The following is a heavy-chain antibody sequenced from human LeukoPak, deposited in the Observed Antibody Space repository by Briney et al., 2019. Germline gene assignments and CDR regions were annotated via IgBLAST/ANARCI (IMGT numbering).Heavy chain of an antibody. Sequence: SETLSLTCAVSGGSISSNSYYWGWIRQPPGKGLEWIGSIYYSGSTYYNPSLKSRVTISVDTSKNQFSLKLSSVTAADTAVYYCARGYSSSWYSDYWGQGTLVTVSS. V-gene: IGHV4-39*07. D-gene: IGHD6-13*01. J-gene: IGHJ4*02. CDR3: ARGYSSSWYSDY. CDR1: GGSISSNSYY. CDR2: IYYSGST.